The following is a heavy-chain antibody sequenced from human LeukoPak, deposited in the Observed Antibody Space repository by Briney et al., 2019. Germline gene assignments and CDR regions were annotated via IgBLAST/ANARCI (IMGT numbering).Heavy chain of an antibody. CDR1: GYTFTGYY. CDR3: ARLCSGGSCYIGFDP. D-gene: IGHD2-15*01. V-gene: IGHV1-2*06. Sequence: ASVKVSCKASGYTFTGYYMHWVRQAPGQGLEWMGRINPNSGGTNYVQKFQGRVTMTRDTSISTAYMELSRLRSDDTAVYYCARLCSGGSCYIGFDPWGQGTLVTVSS. J-gene: IGHJ5*02. CDR2: INPNSGGT.